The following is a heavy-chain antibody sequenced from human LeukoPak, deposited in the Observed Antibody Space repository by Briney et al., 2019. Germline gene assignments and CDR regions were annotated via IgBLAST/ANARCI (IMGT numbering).Heavy chain of an antibody. J-gene: IGHJ4*02. CDR2: IKQDGSEA. Sequence: GGSLRLSCAASGFTFSSYWMSWVRLAPGKGLEWVANIKQDGSEAYYVDSMKGRFTISRDNAKNSLFLQMNSLRAEDTAVYYCARVTAISGSITGTTYYFDYWGQGTLVAVSS. CDR3: ARVTAISGSITGTTYYFDY. CDR1: GFTFSSYW. D-gene: IGHD1-20*01. V-gene: IGHV3-7*01.